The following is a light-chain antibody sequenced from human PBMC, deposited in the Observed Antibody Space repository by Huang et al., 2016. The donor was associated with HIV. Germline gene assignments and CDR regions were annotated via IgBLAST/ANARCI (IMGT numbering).Light chain of an antibody. CDR1: QGIGTY. Sequence: DIQMTQSPASLSASVGDRVTMTCRPSQGIGTYVNWYQQKPGQAPDLLIYGASTLQSGVPSRFSGSGSGTDFTLTINNLRREDFAIYYCQQSYSVPLTFGGGTKVEIK. CDR2: GAS. V-gene: IGKV1-39*01. J-gene: IGKJ4*01. CDR3: QQSYSVPLT.